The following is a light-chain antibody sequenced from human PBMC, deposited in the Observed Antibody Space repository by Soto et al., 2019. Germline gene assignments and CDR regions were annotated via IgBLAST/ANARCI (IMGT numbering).Light chain of an antibody. CDR2: GAS. CDR1: QSVSSK. V-gene: IGKV3-15*01. Sequence: EIVLTQSPGTLSVSPGERATLSCRASQSVSSKLAWYQQKPGQAPRLLFYGASTGATGIPARLCGSGSETEFTLSISSLQTEDFAVYYCQQYNNWPGTFGQGTKVEIK. J-gene: IGKJ1*01. CDR3: QQYNNWPGT.